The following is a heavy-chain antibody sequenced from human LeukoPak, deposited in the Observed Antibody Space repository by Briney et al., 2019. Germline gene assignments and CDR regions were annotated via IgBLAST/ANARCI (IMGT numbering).Heavy chain of an antibody. CDR2: ISSSSYI. CDR3: ARDPTGITTRLYYFDY. J-gene: IGHJ4*02. Sequence: GGSLRLSCAASGFTFSSYSMNWVRQAPGKGLEWVSSISSSSYIYYADSVKGRFTISRDNAKNSLYLQMSSLRAEDTAVYYCARDPTGITTRLYYFDYWGQGTLVTVSS. CDR1: GFTFSSYS. V-gene: IGHV3-21*01. D-gene: IGHD1-14*01.